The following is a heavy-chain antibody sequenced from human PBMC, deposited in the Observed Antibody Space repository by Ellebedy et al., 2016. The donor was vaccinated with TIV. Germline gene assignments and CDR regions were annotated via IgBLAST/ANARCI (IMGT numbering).Heavy chain of an antibody. V-gene: IGHV3-48*02. CDR3: ARDEMPPPIAAAGDYYYYGMDV. CDR2: ISSSSSTI. D-gene: IGHD6-13*01. J-gene: IGHJ6*02. Sequence: GESLKISCAASGFTFSSYSMNWVRQAPGKGLEWVSYISSSSSTIYYADSVKGRFTISRDNAKNSLFLQMNSLRDEDTAVYYCARDEMPPPIAAAGDYYYYGMDVWGQGTTVTVSS. CDR1: GFTFSSYS.